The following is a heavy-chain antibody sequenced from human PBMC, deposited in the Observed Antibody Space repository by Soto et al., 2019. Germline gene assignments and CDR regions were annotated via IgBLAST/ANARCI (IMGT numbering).Heavy chain of an antibody. D-gene: IGHD3-3*01. CDR2: ISNDGSNY. Sequence: QVQLVESGGGVVQPGRSLRLSCAASGFTFTSYAMHWVRQAPGKGLEWVAVISNDGSNYYYADSVRGRFTISRDNTKNTLFLQISSLRGEDSGVYYCARGTTLAIFDYGMDVWGQVATVTVSS. V-gene: IGHV3-30-3*01. CDR1: GFTFTSYA. CDR3: ARGTTLAIFDYGMDV. J-gene: IGHJ6*02.